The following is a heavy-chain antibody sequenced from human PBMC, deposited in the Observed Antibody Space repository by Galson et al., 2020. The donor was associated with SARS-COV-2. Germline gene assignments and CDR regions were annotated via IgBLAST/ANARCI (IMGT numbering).Heavy chain of an antibody. CDR1: GGSINSYY. CDR3: ARGFDY. Sequence: SATLSFTCTVSGGSINSYYWRWIRQPPGKGLEWIGYIYYSGSTNYNPSLKSRVTISVDTSKNQFSLKLSSVTAADTAVYYCARGFDYWGQGTLVTVSS. CDR2: IYYSGST. V-gene: IGHV4-59*01. J-gene: IGHJ4*02.